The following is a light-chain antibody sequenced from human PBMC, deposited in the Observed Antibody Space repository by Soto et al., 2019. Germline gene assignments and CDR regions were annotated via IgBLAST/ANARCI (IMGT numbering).Light chain of an antibody. CDR3: GTWDSSLSGV. V-gene: IGLV1-51*01. CDR2: DNN. Sequence: QSVLTQPPSVSVAPGQKVTISCSGSSSNIGNNYVSWYQQLPGTAPKLLIYDNNKRTSGIPDRFSGSKSGTSATLGITGLQTGDEADYYCGTWDSSLSGVFGGGTKLTVL. CDR1: SSNIGNNY. J-gene: IGLJ2*01.